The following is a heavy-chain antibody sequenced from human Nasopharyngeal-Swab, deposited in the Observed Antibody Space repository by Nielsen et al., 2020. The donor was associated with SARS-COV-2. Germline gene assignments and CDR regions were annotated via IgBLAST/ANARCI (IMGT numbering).Heavy chain of an antibody. V-gene: IGHV3-74*01. J-gene: IGHJ4*02. Sequence: WIRQPPGKGLAWVSRINSDGSSTTYADSVKGRFTISRDNAKNTLYLQMNSLRAEDTAVYYCARDYYDYVWGSYRYLGYFDYWGQGTLVTVSS. CDR3: ARDYYDYVWGSYRYLGYFDY. D-gene: IGHD3-16*02. CDR2: INSDGSST.